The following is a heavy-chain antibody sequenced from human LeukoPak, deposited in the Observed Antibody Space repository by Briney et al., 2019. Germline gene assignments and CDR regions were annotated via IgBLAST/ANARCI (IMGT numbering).Heavy chain of an antibody. CDR1: GGSISSSNYY. V-gene: IGHV4-39*01. Sequence: SETLSLTCTVSGGSISSSNYYWGWIRQPPGKGLEWIGSLYYTGSTYSNPSLKSRVTISVDTSKNQFSLKLSSVTAADTAVYYCARHMGLGYSYGYPYFDYWGQGTLVTVSS. CDR3: ARHMGLGYSYGYPYFDY. D-gene: IGHD5-18*01. J-gene: IGHJ4*02. CDR2: LYYTGST.